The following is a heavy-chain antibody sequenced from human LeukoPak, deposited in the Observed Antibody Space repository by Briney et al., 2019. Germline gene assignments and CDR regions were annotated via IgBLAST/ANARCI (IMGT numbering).Heavy chain of an antibody. D-gene: IGHD3-10*01. Sequence: SVKVSCKASGGTFSSYAISWVRQAPGQGLEWMGRIIPIFGTANYAQKFQGRVTITTDESTSTAYMELSSLRSEDTAVYYCARDGWIRYYGSGSYSGYYFDYWGQGTLVTVTS. CDR2: IIPIFGTA. J-gene: IGHJ4*02. CDR3: ARDGWIRYYGSGSYSGYYFDY. V-gene: IGHV1-69*05. CDR1: GGTFSSYA.